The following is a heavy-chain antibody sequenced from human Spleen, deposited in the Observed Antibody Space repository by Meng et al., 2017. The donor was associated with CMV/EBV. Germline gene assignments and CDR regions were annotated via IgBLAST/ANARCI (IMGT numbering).Heavy chain of an antibody. CDR3: ARRGSCSSTSCDYFDY. V-gene: IGHV5-51*01. CDR2: IYPGDSDT. J-gene: IGHJ4*02. CDR1: GYSFTTYW. D-gene: IGHD2-2*01. Sequence: KVSCKGSGYSFTTYWIGWVRQMPGKGLEWMGNIYPGDSDTRYSPSFQGQVTISADKSISTAYLQWSSLKASDTAMYYCARRGSCSSTSCDYFDYWGQGTLVTVSS.